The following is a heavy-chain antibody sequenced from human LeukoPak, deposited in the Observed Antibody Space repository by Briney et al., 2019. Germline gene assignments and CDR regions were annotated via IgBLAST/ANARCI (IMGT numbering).Heavy chain of an antibody. Sequence: PGGSLRLSCAASGFTFSSYAMHWVRQAPGKGLEWVAVISYDGSNKYYADSVKGRFTISRDNSKNTLYLQMNSLRAEDTAVYYCARDLYSYGYGFNYYYYGMDVWGQGTTVTVSS. CDR1: GFTFSSYA. CDR3: ARDLYSYGYGFNYYYYGMDV. V-gene: IGHV3-30-3*01. CDR2: ISYDGSNK. J-gene: IGHJ6*02. D-gene: IGHD5-18*01.